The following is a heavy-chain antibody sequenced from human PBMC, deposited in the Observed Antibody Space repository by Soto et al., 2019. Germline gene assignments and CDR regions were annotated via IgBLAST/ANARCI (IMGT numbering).Heavy chain of an antibody. CDR2: ISGSGGST. V-gene: IGHV3-23*01. J-gene: IGHJ4*02. Sequence: SVGSLRLSCAAPGFTFSSYAMSWGRQAPGKGLEWVSAISGSGGSTYYADSVKGRFTISRDNSKNTLYLQMNSLRAEDTAVYYCAKDHNYYDSSGKDGYYFDYWGQGTLVTVSS. D-gene: IGHD3-22*01. CDR1: GFTFSSYA. CDR3: AKDHNYYDSSGKDGYYFDY.